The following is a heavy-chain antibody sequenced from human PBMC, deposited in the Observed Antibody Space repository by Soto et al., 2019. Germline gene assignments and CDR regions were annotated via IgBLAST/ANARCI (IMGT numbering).Heavy chain of an antibody. CDR1: GGSFSGYH. J-gene: IGHJ4*02. CDR3: ARGRRIAYFACSTSSYVFDI. D-gene: IGHD3-10*02. CDR2: INPSGNT. Sequence: QVQQQQWGARLLKPSETLSLTCAVSGGSFSGYHWSWIRQSPGKGLEWIGEINPSGNTNFNPSLKSGVTIPRDTSRNEISLRWSSVTAADTAVYYCARGRRIAYFACSTSSYVFDIWGQGDLVTVSS. V-gene: IGHV4-34*01.